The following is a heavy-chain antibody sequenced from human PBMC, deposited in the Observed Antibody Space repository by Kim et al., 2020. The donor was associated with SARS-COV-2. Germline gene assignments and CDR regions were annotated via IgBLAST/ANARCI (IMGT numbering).Heavy chain of an antibody. V-gene: IGHV4-59*01. CDR2: IYYSGST. Sequence: SETLSLTCTVSGGSISSYYWSWIRQPPGKGLEWIGYIYYSGSTNYNPSLKSRVTISVDTSKNQFSLKLSSVTAADTAVYSCARVSAGYYYDSSGYPIGLYYFDYWGQGTLVTVSS. CDR3: ARVSAGYYYDSSGYPIGLYYFDY. CDR1: GGSISSYY. J-gene: IGHJ4*02. D-gene: IGHD3-22*01.